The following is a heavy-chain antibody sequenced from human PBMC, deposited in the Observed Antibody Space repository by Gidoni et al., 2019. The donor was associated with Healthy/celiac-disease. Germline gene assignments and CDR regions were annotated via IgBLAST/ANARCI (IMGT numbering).Heavy chain of an antibody. CDR2: IKQDGSEK. CDR1: GFTFSSYW. V-gene: IGHV3-7*01. CDR3: ARGHGFFGELLSVDY. Sequence: EVQLVESGGGLVQPGGSLRLSCAASGFTFSSYWMSWVRQAPGKGLEWVANIKQDGSEKYYVDSVKGRFTISRDNAKNSLYLQMNSLRAEDTAVYYCARGHGFFGELLSVDYWGQGTLVTVSS. J-gene: IGHJ4*02. D-gene: IGHD3-10*01.